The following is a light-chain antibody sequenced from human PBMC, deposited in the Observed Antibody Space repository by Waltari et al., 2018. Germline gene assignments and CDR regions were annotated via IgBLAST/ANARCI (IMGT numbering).Light chain of an antibody. CDR1: RNLLYSPNNKDF. V-gene: IGKV4-1*01. J-gene: IGKJ2*01. CDR2: WAS. Sequence: DFVMTQSPDSLVVSLGARATINCKSTRNLLYSPNNKDFLAWYQQKPGQPPKLLIYWASTRESGVPDRFTGSGSGTDFSLTISSLQAEDVAVYYCQQYYDTPYTFGQGTKLEIK. CDR3: QQYYDTPYT.